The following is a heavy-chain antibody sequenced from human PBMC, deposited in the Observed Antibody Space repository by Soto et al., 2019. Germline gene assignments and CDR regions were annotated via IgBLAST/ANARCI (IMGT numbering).Heavy chain of an antibody. CDR3: ARARTLVRGAPLDY. CDR1: GFTFSGYG. V-gene: IGHV3-33*01. D-gene: IGHD3-10*01. J-gene: IGHJ4*02. Sequence: QVQLVESGGGVVQPGTSLRLSCAASGFTFSGYGMHWVRQAPGKGLEWVAVIWYEGSNKYYADSVKGRFTISRDNPKNTLYLQMNSLGVEDTAVYYCARARTLVRGAPLDYWGQGNLVTVSS. CDR2: IWYEGSNK.